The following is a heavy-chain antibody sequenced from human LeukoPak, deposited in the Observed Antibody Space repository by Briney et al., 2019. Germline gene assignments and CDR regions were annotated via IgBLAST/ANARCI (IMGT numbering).Heavy chain of an antibody. CDR3: ARPYSGYDPLDY. Sequence: ASEKVTCKASGGTFSIYAISWVRQAPGQGLEWMGGIIPIFGTANYAQKFQGRVTITADESTSTAYMELSSLRSEDTAVYYCARPYSGYDPLDYWGQGTLVTVSS. J-gene: IGHJ4*02. D-gene: IGHD5-12*01. CDR2: IIPIFGTA. V-gene: IGHV1-69*01. CDR1: GGTFSIYA.